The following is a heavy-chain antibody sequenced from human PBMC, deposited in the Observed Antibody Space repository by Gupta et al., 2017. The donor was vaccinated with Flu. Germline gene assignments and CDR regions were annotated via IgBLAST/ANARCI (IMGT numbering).Heavy chain of an antibody. CDR2: IYPGDLYV. J-gene: IGHJ4*02. V-gene: IGHV5-51*03. CDR1: GSSFRNYW. D-gene: IGHD6-19*01. CDR3: VRSRIMAGIRDFDL. Sequence: EVQLVQSGAEMKKPGQSLNISCQGFGSSFRNYWIGWVRQLLGKCLEWMAMIYPGDLYVRYSPPFQGQVSLSADVSITTAYLQWRSLKASDTATYYCVRSRIMAGIRDFDLWGQGTHVTVSS.